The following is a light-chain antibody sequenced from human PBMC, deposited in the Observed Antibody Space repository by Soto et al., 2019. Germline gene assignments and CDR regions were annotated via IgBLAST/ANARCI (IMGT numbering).Light chain of an antibody. CDR1: SSNIGANT. CDR2: SHS. J-gene: IGLJ1*01. CDR3: EAWDDSLNAYV. Sequence: QSVLTQPPSASGTPGQRVAFSCSGSSSNIGANTVNWYQQLPGAAPKLLIYSHSQRPSGVPDRFSGSKSGTSASLAISGLQSDDEADYYCEAWDDSLNAYVFGTGTKVTVL. V-gene: IGLV1-44*01.